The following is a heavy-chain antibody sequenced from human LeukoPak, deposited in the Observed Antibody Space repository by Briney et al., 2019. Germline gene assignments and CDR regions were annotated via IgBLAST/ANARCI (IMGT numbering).Heavy chain of an antibody. CDR1: GFTFSSYS. V-gene: IGHV3-23*01. CDR2: ISGSGGST. J-gene: IGHJ6*03. Sequence: PGGSLRLSCAASGFTFSSYSMSWVRQAPGKGLEWVSAISGSGGSTYYADSVKGRFTISRDNSKNTLCLQMNSLRAEDTAVYYCAKMYYYGSGSYYYYYYYMDVWGKGTTVTVSS. D-gene: IGHD3-10*01. CDR3: AKMYYYGSGSYYYYYYYMDV.